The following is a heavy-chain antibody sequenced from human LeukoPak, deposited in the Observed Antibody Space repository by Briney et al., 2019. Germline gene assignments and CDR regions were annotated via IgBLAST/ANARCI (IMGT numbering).Heavy chain of an antibody. V-gene: IGHV3-11*01. CDR2: ISSSGSTI. CDR1: GFTFSDYY. CDR3: ERDLPPENFYY. J-gene: IGHJ4*02. Sequence: GGSLRLSCAASGFTFSDYYMSWIRQAPGKGLEWVSYISSSGSTIYYADSVKGRFTISRDNAKNSLFLQMNSLRSEDTAVYYCERDLPPENFYYWGRGTRVTVS.